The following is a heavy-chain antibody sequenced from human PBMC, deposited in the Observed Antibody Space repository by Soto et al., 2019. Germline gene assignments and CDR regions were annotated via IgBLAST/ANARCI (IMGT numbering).Heavy chain of an antibody. J-gene: IGHJ4*02. Sequence: QPGGSLRLSCAASGFTFSSYAMSWVRQAPGKGLDWVSAISGSGGSTYYADSVKGRFTISRDNSKNTLYLQMNSLRAEDTAVYYCAEEDCSGGSCHKYYFDYWGQGTLVTVSS. V-gene: IGHV3-23*01. CDR3: AEEDCSGGSCHKYYFDY. CDR1: GFTFSSYA. CDR2: ISGSGGST. D-gene: IGHD2-15*01.